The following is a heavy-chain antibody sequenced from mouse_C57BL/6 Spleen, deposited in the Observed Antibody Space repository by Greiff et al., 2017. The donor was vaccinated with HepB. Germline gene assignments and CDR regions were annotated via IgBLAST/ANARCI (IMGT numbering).Heavy chain of an antibody. CDR3: ARIYYGNYERYFDV. CDR2: IYPGSGST. CDR1: GYTFTSYW. D-gene: IGHD2-1*01. J-gene: IGHJ1*03. Sequence: VQLQQPGAELVKPGASVKMSCKASGYTFTSYWITWVKQRPGQGLEWIGDIYPGSGSTNYNEKFKSKATLTVDTSSSTAYMQLSSLTSEDSAVYYCARIYYGNYERYFDVWGTGTTVTVSS. V-gene: IGHV1-55*01.